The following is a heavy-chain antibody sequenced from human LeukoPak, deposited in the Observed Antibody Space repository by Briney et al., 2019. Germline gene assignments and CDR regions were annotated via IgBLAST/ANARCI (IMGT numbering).Heavy chain of an antibody. CDR2: INPSGGST. CDR1: GYTFTSYG. Sequence: ASVKVSCKASGYTFTSYGISWVRQAPGQGLEWMGIINPSGGSTTFAQKFQGRVTMTRDASTSTVYLELSSLRSEDTAVYYCARSRSSGWHDFWGQGTLVIVSS. J-gene: IGHJ4*02. D-gene: IGHD6-19*01. V-gene: IGHV1-46*01. CDR3: ARSRSSGWHDF.